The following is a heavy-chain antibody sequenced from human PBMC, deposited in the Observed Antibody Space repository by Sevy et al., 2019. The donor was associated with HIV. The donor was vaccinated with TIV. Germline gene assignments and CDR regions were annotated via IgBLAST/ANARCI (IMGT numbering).Heavy chain of an antibody. V-gene: IGHV3-48*01. D-gene: IGHD2-15*01. CDR3: ANCCSGDGFDY. Sequence: GGSLRLSCVASGFTFSTYTMNWVRQPPGKGLECVSYISSSSSTIYYADSVKGRFTISRDNAKNSLYLQMNSLRAEDTAVYYCANCCSGDGFDYWGQGILVTVSS. CDR2: ISSSSSTI. J-gene: IGHJ4*02. CDR1: GFTFSTYT.